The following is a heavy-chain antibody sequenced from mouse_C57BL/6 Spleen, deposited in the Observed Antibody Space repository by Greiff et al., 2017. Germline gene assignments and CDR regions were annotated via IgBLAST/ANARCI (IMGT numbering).Heavy chain of an antibody. CDR3: ARYGYDVWFAY. CDR1: GFTFSDYG. V-gene: IGHV5-17*01. Sequence: EVQRVESGGGLVKPGGSLKLSCAASGFTFSDYGMHWVRQAPEKGLEWVAYISSGSSTIYYADTVKGRFTISRDNAKNTLFLQMTSLSSEDTAMYYCARYGYDVWFAYWGQGTLVTVSA. J-gene: IGHJ3*01. CDR2: ISSGSSTI. D-gene: IGHD2-2*01.